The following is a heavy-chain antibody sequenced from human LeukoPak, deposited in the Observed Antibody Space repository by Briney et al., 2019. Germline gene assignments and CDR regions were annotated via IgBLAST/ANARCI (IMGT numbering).Heavy chain of an antibody. Sequence: SVKVSCKASGFTFSTSAMQWVRQARGQRLEWIGWIVVGSANTNYAQKFQERVTITRDMSTSTAYMEVSGLRPEDAAVYYCAATVEGSGPYYGMDVWGQGTTVTV. V-gene: IGHV1-58*02. D-gene: IGHD3-10*01. CDR2: IVVGSANT. CDR3: AATVEGSGPYYGMDV. CDR1: GFTFSTSA. J-gene: IGHJ6*02.